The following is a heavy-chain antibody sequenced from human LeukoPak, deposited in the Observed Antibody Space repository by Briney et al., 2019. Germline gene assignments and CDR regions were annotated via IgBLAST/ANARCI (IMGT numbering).Heavy chain of an antibody. J-gene: IGHJ6*04. CDR2: ISSSSSYI. CDR1: GFTFSSYS. D-gene: IGHD3-9*01. V-gene: IGHV3-21*01. Sequence: GGSLRLSCAPSGFTFSSYSMNWVRHAPGKGLEWVSSISSSSSYIYYADSVKGRFTISRDNAKNSLYLQMNSLRAEDTAVYYCARDRDYDILTGYYYYGMDVWGKGTTVTVSS. CDR3: ARDRDYDILTGYYYYGMDV.